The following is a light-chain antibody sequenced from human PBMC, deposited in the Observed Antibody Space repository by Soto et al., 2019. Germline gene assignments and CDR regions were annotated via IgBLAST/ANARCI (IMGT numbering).Light chain of an antibody. CDR3: CSYAGAYTYV. CDR1: YSDVGLYDY. CDR2: DVT. V-gene: IGLV2-11*01. J-gene: IGLJ6*01. Sequence: QSALTQPRSVSGSPGQSVTISCTGTYSDVGLYDYLSWYQQHPGKAPKLIISDVTKRPSGVPDRFSGSKSGNTASLTISGLQDADEDDYYCCSYAGAYTYVFGSGTKLTVL.